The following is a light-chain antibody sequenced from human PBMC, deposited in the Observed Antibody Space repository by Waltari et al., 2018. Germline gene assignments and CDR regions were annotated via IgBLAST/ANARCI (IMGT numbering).Light chain of an antibody. CDR2: DVS. J-gene: IGLJ2*01. V-gene: IGLV2-23*02. CDR1: SSDVGGYNY. Sequence: QSALTQPASVSGSPGQSITISCTGTSSDVGGYNYVAWYQQHPGKAPKLMIYDVSKRPSGVSNRFSGSKSGTTASLTISGLQAEDEADYYCCSSAGSSTLRVFGGGTKLTVL. CDR3: CSSAGSSTLRV.